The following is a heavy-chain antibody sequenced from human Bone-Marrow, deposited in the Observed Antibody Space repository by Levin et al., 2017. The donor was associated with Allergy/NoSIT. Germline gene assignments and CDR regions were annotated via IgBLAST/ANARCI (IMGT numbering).Heavy chain of an antibody. V-gene: IGHV3-30*18. CDR3: AKSQMDPPRVADILTGYYHYLDY. CDR1: GFTFSSYG. Sequence: LSLTCAASGFTFSSYGMHWVRQAPGKGLEWVAVISYDGSNKYYADSVKGRFTISRDNSKNTLYLQMNSLRAEDTAVYYCAKSQMDPPRVADILTGYYHYLDYWGQGTLVTVSS. D-gene: IGHD3-9*01. CDR2: ISYDGSNK. J-gene: IGHJ4*02.